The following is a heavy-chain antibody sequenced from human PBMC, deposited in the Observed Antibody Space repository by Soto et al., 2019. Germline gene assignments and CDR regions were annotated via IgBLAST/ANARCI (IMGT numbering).Heavy chain of an antibody. D-gene: IGHD3-22*01. Sequence: PSETLSLTCTVSGGSISTYYWSWIRQPPGKGLEWIGFIHSTGSTDYNPSLKSRVTISVLTSKNQFSLKLSSVTAADTAVYYCARDSPSYYDSSGYWGPYGMDVWGQGTTVTVSS. CDR3: ARDSPSYYDSSGYWGPYGMDV. V-gene: IGHV4-59*12. J-gene: IGHJ6*02. CDR2: IHSTGST. CDR1: GGSISTYY.